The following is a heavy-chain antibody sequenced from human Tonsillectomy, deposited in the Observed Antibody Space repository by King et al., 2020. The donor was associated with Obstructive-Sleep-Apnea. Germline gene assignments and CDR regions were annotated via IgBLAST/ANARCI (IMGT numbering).Heavy chain of an antibody. D-gene: IGHD3-10*01. CDR1: GGSISFYY. V-gene: IGHV4-59*01. CDR3: ARGGFGDY. Sequence: QLQESGPGLVKPSETLSLTCTVSGGSISFYYCSWIRQPPGKGLEWIGYIYYIGSTNYNPPLKSRVTISVDTSKNQFSLKLSSVTAADTAVYYCARGGFGDYWAQGTLVTVSS. CDR2: IYYIGST. J-gene: IGHJ4*02.